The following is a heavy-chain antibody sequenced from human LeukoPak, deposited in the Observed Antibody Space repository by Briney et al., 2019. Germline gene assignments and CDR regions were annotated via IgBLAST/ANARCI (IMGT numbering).Heavy chain of an antibody. D-gene: IGHD3-22*01. CDR1: GDSISSYY. CDR3: ARANYYDSSGYYRHWYFDL. V-gene: IGHV4-59*12. Sequence: PSETLSLTCTVSGDSISSYYWSWIRQPPGKGLEWIGYIYYSGSTNYNPSLKSRVTISVDTSKNQFSLKLSSVTAADTAVYYCARANYYDSSGYYRHWYFDLWGRGTLVTVSS. J-gene: IGHJ2*01. CDR2: IYYSGST.